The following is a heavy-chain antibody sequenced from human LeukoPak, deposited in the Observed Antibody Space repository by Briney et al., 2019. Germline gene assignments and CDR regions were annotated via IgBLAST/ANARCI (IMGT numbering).Heavy chain of an antibody. V-gene: IGHV3-23*01. CDR3: AKAPVWNYYYGLDV. CDR2: ITTSGST. Sequence: PGGSLRLSCAASGFTFSSYAMSWVRHAPGKGREWVSGITTSGSTYYADSVKGRFTISRENSNNTLYLHMDSLRAEDTAVYYCAKAPVWNYYYGLDVWGQGTTVTV. D-gene: IGHD2-21*01. CDR1: GFTFSSYA. J-gene: IGHJ6*02.